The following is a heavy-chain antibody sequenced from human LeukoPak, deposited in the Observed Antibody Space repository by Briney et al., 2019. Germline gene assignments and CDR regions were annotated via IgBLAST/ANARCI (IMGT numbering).Heavy chain of an antibody. V-gene: IGHV4-34*01. J-gene: IGHJ5*02. CDR1: GGSFSSYY. CDR3: ARDRRSSWYSWFDP. Sequence: SETLSLTCAVYGGSFSSYYWSWIRQPPGKGLEWIGEINHSGSTNYNPSLKSRVTISVDTSKNQFSLKLSSVTAADTAVYYCARDRRSSWYSWFDPWGQGTLVTVSS. D-gene: IGHD6-13*01. CDR2: INHSGST.